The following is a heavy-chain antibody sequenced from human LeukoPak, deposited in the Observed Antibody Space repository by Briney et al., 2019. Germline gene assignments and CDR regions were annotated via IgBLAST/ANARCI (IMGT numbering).Heavy chain of an antibody. CDR1: GGTFSSYA. CDR3: ARASLRYYDILWYFDY. CDR2: IIPIFGTA. D-gene: IGHD3-9*01. V-gene: IGHV1-69*01. J-gene: IGHJ4*02. Sequence: GSSVKVSCKASGGTFSSYAISWVRQAPGQRLEWMGGIIPIFGTANYAQKFQGRVTITADESTSTAYMELSSLRSEDTAVYYCARASLRYYDILWYFDYWGQGTLVTVSS.